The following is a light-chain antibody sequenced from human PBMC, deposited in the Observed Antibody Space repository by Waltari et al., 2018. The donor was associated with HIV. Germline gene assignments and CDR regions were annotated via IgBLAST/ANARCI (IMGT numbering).Light chain of an antibody. Sequence: QSVVTQPPSVSGTPGQTVTISCSGSTSNIGIKTVNWYQHRPGTAPKRLIYGNYQRPSGVPDRFAASNAGTSASLAIRGLQSEDEANYYCASWDASLNGWVFGGGTKLTVL. CDR2: GNY. V-gene: IGLV1-44*01. CDR3: ASWDASLNGWV. CDR1: TSNIGIKT. J-gene: IGLJ3*02.